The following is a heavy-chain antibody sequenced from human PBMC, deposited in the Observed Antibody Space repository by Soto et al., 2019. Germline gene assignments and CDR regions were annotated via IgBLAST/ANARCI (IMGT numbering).Heavy chain of an antibody. Sequence: QVQLVESGGGVVQPGRSLRLSCAASGFTFSSYAMHWVRQAPGKGLEWVAVISYDGSNKYYADSVKGRFTISRDNSKNTLYLQMNSLGAEDTAVYYCARIWSYYGSGSYYTLDYWGQGTLVTVSS. CDR2: ISYDGSNK. J-gene: IGHJ4*02. D-gene: IGHD3-10*01. CDR1: GFTFSSYA. V-gene: IGHV3-30-3*01. CDR3: ARIWSYYGSGSYYTLDY.